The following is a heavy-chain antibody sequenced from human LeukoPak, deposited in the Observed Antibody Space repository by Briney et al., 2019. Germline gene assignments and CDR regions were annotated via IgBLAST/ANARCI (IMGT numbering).Heavy chain of an antibody. CDR1: GFTFSTYT. J-gene: IGHJ4*02. V-gene: IGHV3-23*01. Sequence: GGSLRLSCAASGFTFSTYTMYWVRHPPGKRLEWVSIIGSSGGGIHYADSVKGRFTISRDNSKNALYLQMNSLRVEDTAVYYCAIDPNWGTHSWGQGVLVTVSP. D-gene: IGHD7-27*01. CDR3: AIDPNWGTHS. CDR2: IGSSGGGI.